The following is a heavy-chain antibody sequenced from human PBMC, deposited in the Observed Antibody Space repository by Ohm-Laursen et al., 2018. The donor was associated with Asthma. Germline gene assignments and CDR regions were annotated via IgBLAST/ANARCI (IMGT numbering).Heavy chain of an antibody. J-gene: IGHJ4*02. V-gene: IGHV3-7*05. D-gene: IGHD3-10*01. Sequence: SLRLSCTASGFTFSDYYMSFIRQAPGKGPEWVAHIKEDGSEESYLDSVKGRFAISRDNAHNSLYLQMNSLRAEDTAFYYCAVSIYAYGEGAYWGQGTLVTVSS. CDR3: AVSIYAYGEGAY. CDR2: IKEDGSEE. CDR1: GFTFSDYY.